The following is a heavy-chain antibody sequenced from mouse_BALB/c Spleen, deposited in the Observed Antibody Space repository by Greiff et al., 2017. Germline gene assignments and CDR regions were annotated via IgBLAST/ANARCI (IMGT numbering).Heavy chain of an antibody. CDR2: IRNKANGYTT. Sequence: EVNVVESGGGLVQPGGSLRLSCATSGFTFTDYYMSWVRQPPGKALEWLGFIRNKANGYTTEYSASVKGRFTISRDNSQSILYLQMNTLRAEDSATYYCARETHEGMDYWGQGTSVTVSS. CDR1: GFTFTDYY. J-gene: IGHJ4*01. CDR3: ARETHEGMDY. V-gene: IGHV7-3*02.